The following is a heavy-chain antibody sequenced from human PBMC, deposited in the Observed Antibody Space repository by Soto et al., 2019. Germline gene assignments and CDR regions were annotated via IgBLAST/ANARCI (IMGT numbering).Heavy chain of an antibody. CDR2: INADNGNT. Sequence: QVQLVQSGAEMKKPGASVKISCKASGYTFTTYALHWVRQAPGQRLECMGWINADNGNTRYSRKFQGRVTLTRDTSANTAYMELSDLRSEDTAVYYCAKDRLIMLRGVLLLHYWGKGTLVNVSS. V-gene: IGHV1-3*01. CDR1: GYTFTTYA. J-gene: IGHJ4*02. CDR3: AKDRLIMLRGVLLLHY. D-gene: IGHD3-10*01.